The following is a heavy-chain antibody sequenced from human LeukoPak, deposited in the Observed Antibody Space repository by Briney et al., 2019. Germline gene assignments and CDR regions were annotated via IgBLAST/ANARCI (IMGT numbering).Heavy chain of an antibody. CDR1: GFTFSSYS. CDR2: ISSSSSYI. D-gene: IGHD4-23*01. J-gene: IGHJ4*02. Sequence: GGSLRLSCAASGFTFSSYSMNWVRQAPGKGLGWVSSISSSSSYIYYADSVKGRFTISRDNAKNSLYLQMNSLRAEDAAVYYCARDSLAGGYWGQGTLVTVSS. CDR3: ARDSLAGGY. V-gene: IGHV3-21*01.